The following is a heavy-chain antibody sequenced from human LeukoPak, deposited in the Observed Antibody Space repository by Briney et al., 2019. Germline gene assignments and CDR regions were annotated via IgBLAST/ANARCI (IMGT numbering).Heavy chain of an antibody. D-gene: IGHD1-1*01. Sequence: AESLRLSCAASGFSVSSSYMTWVRQAPGKGLEWVSVIYTDGRTDYADSVKGRFTVSRDSSENTLYLHMNTLRTVDTAVYYCSADNTWIDYWGQGALVTVSS. CDR2: IYTDGRT. V-gene: IGHV3-53*01. CDR3: SADNTWIDY. J-gene: IGHJ4*02. CDR1: GFSVSSSY.